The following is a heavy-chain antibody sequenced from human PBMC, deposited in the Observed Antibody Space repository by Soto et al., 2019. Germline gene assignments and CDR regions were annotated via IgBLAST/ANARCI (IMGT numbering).Heavy chain of an antibody. CDR3: AREKITGLFDY. CDR1: GGSISTGGYD. D-gene: IGHD2-8*02. CDR2: INHSGST. V-gene: IGHV4-39*07. J-gene: IGHJ4*02. Sequence: ETLSLTCTVSGGSISTGGYDWNWIRQPPGTGLEWIGEINHSGSTNYNPSLKSRVTISVDTSKNQFSLKLTSVTAADTAVYYCAREKITGLFDYWGQGTLVTVSS.